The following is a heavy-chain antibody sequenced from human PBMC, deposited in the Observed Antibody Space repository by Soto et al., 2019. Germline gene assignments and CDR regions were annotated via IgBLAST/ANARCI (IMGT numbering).Heavy chain of an antibody. J-gene: IGHJ6*03. D-gene: IGHD6-13*01. CDR2: ISGSGGST. CDR1: GFTFISYA. Sequence: GGSLRLSCAASGFTFISYAMSWVRQAPGKGLEWVSAISGSGGSTYYADSVKGRFTISRDNSKNTLYLQMNSLRAEDTAVYYCAKDPRAGYSSSWYGSGYYYYYYMDVWGKGTTVTVSS. CDR3: AKDPRAGYSSSWYGSGYYYYYYMDV. V-gene: IGHV3-23*01.